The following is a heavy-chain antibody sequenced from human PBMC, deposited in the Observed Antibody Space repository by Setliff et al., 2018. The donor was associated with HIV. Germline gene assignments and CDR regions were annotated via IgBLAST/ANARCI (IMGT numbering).Heavy chain of an antibody. D-gene: IGHD3-22*01. J-gene: IGHJ4*02. CDR1: GYSFSDYY. Sequence: GASVKVSCKASGYSFSDYYIHWVRQAPGHGFQWMGWISPKYGGTNYAQNFQGRVTMTRDTSISTAYMELSSLGSDDTAVYFCARIPNHSSGFDYWGQGTPVTVSS. V-gene: IGHV1-2*02. CDR3: ARIPNHSSGFDY. CDR2: ISPKYGGT.